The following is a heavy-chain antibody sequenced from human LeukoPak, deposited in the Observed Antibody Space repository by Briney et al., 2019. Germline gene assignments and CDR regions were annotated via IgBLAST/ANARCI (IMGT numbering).Heavy chain of an antibody. CDR1: GGSISSGSYY. CDR2: IYTSGST. Sequence: SETLSLTCTVSGGSISSGSYYWSWIRQPAGKGLEWIGRIYTSGSTNYNPSLKSRVTISVDTSKNQFSLKLSSLTAADTAVYYCARDAGYNHRFDYWGQGTLVTVSS. CDR3: ARDAGYNHRFDY. J-gene: IGHJ4*02. V-gene: IGHV4-61*02. D-gene: IGHD5-24*01.